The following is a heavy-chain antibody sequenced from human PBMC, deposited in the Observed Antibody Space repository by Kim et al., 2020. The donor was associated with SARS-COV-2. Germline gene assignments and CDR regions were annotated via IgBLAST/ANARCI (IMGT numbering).Heavy chain of an antibody. CDR2: INDIGSTT. V-gene: IGHV3-48*03. D-gene: IGHD2-21*01. J-gene: IGHJ6*02. CDR3: AGGDAIFSFYYGMDV. Sequence: GGSLRLSCAASGFTFRSYEMTWVRQAPGKGLDWVAYINDIGSTTHYADSVRGRFTISRDDAKSSLLLQLNSLRAEDTAVYYCAGGDAIFSFYYGMDVWGRGTTVTVSS. CDR1: GFTFRSYE.